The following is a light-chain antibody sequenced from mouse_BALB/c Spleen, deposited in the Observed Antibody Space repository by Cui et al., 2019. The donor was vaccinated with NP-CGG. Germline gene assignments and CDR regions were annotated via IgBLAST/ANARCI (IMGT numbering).Light chain of an antibody. J-gene: IGLJ1*01. V-gene: IGLV1*01. CDR2: GTN. Sequence: QPVWCQESARTTSPGETVTLTCRSSTGAVTTSNYANWVQEKPDHLFTGLIGGTNNRAPGVPARFSGSLIGDKAALTITGAQTEDEAIYFCALWYSNHWVFGGGTKLTVL. CDR1: TGAVTTSNY. CDR3: ALWYSNHWV.